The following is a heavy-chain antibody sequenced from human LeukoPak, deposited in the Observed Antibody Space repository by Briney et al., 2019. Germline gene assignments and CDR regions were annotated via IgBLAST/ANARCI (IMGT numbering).Heavy chain of an antibody. D-gene: IGHD3-10*01. CDR1: GYRFTSYW. V-gene: IGHV5-51*01. CDR3: ARRSPLRGDAFDI. J-gene: IGHJ3*02. Sequence: GESLKISCKASGYRFTSYWIGWVRQMPGKGLEYMGIIYPSDSDTRYSPSFQGQVTISADKSIWTASLQWGSLTASDPAIYYCARRSPLRGDAFDIWGQGTMVTVSS. CDR2: IYPSDSDT.